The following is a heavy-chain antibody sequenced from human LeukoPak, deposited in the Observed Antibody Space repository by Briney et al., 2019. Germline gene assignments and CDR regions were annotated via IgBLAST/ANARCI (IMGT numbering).Heavy chain of an antibody. J-gene: IGHJ6*02. CDR1: GFTFSTYA. CDR3: AKGMTFQCYYSMDV. D-gene: IGHD2/OR15-2a*01. V-gene: IGHV3-23*01. CDR2: ISGGAGNT. Sequence: GGSLRLSCAASGFTFSTYAMNWVRQAPGKGLEWASAISGGAGNTYYADSVKGRFTISRGSSRNTLFLQMNSLRAEDTAVYYCAKGMTFQCYYSMDVWGQGTSVTVSS.